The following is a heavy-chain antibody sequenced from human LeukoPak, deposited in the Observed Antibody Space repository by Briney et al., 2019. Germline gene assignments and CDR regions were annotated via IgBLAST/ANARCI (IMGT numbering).Heavy chain of an antibody. Sequence: SETLSLTCTVSVGSICGYYWSWIRPPPGKGLEWIGYIYYSGSTNYNPSLKSRVTISVDTSKNQFSLKLSSVTAADTAVYYCAKQFPHSYDSSGPNWFAPWGQGNLVTVSS. CDR3: AKQFPHSYDSSGPNWFAP. J-gene: IGHJ5*02. CDR1: VGSICGYY. CDR2: IYYSGST. D-gene: IGHD3-22*01. V-gene: IGHV4-59*01.